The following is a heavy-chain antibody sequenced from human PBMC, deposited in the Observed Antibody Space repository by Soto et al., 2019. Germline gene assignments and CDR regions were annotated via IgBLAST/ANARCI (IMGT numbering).Heavy chain of an antibody. CDR2: IIPIFGTA. Sequence: QVQLVQSGAEVKKPGSSVKVSCKASGGTFSSYAISWVRQAPGQGLEWMGGIIPIFGTANYAQKFQGRVAITADESTSTAYMELSSLRSEDTAVYYCARDQESSSAGMRGGMDVWGQGTTVTVSS. J-gene: IGHJ6*02. CDR1: GGTFSSYA. CDR3: ARDQESSSAGMRGGMDV. D-gene: IGHD6-6*01. V-gene: IGHV1-69*01.